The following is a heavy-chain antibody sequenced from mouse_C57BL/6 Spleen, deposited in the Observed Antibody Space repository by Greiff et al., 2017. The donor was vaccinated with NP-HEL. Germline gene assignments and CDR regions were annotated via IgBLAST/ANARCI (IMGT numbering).Heavy chain of an antibody. CDR1: GFSLSTSGMG. CDR3: ARSRVHYYGSSYLAMDY. CDR2: IYWDDDK. J-gene: IGHJ4*01. V-gene: IGHV8-12*01. Sequence: QVQLKESGPGILQSSQTLSLTCSFSGFSLSTSGMGVSWIRQPSGKGLEWLAHIYWDDDKRYNPSLKSRLTISKDTSRNQVFLKITSVDTADTATYYCARSRVHYYGSSYLAMDYWGQGTSVTVSS. D-gene: IGHD1-1*01.